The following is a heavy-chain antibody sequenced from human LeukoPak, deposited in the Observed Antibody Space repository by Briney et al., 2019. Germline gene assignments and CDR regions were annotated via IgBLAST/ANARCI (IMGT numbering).Heavy chain of an antibody. CDR1: GASISSSNYY. V-gene: IGHV4-39*01. Sequence: SETLSLTCAVSGASISSSNYYWGWIRQPPGKGLEWIGSIYYSGSTYYNPSLKSRVTISVDTSKNQFSLKLSSVTAADTAVYYCARHPSTERDGYNGGPLYYFDYWGQGTLVTVSS. CDR3: ARHPSTERDGYNGGPLYYFDY. D-gene: IGHD5-24*01. CDR2: IYYSGST. J-gene: IGHJ4*02.